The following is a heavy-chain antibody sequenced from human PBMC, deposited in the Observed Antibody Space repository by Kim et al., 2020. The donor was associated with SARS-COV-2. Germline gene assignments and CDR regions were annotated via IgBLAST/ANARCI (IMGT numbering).Heavy chain of an antibody. Sequence: GGSLRLSCTTSGFTFRNYYMNWIRQAPGQGLEWIAYINSYGDTIYYADSVEGRFTISRDNTRNSLYLQMNSLTVEDTAVYYCGRDPGSRHLGDLYVWG. J-gene: IGHJ6*02. V-gene: IGHV3-11*04. CDR2: INSYGDTI. D-gene: IGHD3-16*01. CDR3: GRDPGSRHLGDLYV. CDR1: GFTFRNYY.